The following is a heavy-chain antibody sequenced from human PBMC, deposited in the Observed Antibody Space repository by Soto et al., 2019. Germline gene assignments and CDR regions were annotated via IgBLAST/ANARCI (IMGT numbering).Heavy chain of an antibody. CDR3: ARDALRFLEWLYGFDY. CDR2: ISYDGSNK. CDR1: GSTFSSYA. D-gene: IGHD3-3*01. J-gene: IGHJ4*02. Sequence: QVQLVESGGGVVQPGRSLRLSCAASGSTFSSYAMHWVRQAPGKGLEWVAVISYDGSNKYYADSVKGRFTISRDNSKNTLYLQMNSLRAEDTAVYYCARDALRFLEWLYGFDYWGQGTLVTVSS. V-gene: IGHV3-30-3*01.